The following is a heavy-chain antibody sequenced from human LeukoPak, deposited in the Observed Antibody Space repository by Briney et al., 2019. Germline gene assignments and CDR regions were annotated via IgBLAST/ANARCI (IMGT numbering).Heavy chain of an antibody. CDR2: IYYSGST. CDR1: GVSLSNYY. CDR3: AQTYYYDSSGYYYVDYFDH. J-gene: IGHJ4*02. V-gene: IGHV4-59*12. Sequence: QPSETLSLTCTVSGVSLSNYYWSWLRQPPGKGLEWFGYIYYSGSTNYNPSLKSRVTISVDTSKNQFSLKLSSVTAADTAVYYCAQTYYYDSSGYYYVDYFDHWGQGTLVTVSS. D-gene: IGHD3-22*01.